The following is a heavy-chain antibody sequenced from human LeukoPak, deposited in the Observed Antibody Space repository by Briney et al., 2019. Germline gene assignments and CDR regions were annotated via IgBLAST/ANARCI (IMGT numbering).Heavy chain of an antibody. CDR3: ARSSSWYFGY. J-gene: IGHJ4*02. CDR2: ISYDGSNK. D-gene: IGHD6-13*01. Sequence: GGSLRLSCAASGFTFSSYAMHWVRQAPGKGLEWVAVISYDGSNKYYADSVKGRFTISRDNSKNTLYLQMNSLRAEDTAVCYCARSSSWYFGYWGQGTLVTVSS. CDR1: GFTFSSYA. V-gene: IGHV3-30-3*01.